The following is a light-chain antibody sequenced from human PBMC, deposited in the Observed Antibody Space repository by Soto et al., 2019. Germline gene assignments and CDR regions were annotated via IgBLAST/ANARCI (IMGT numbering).Light chain of an antibody. CDR1: QSVSSSY. V-gene: IGKV3-20*01. CDR3: QQYGSSSWT. CDR2: GAS. Sequence: EIVLTQSPGTLSLSPGERATLSCRASQSVSSSYLAWYQQKPGQAPRLLIYGASSRATGIPDRFSGSGSETDFNLTISRLEHEDFAVYYCQQYGSSSWTFGQGTKVEIK. J-gene: IGKJ1*01.